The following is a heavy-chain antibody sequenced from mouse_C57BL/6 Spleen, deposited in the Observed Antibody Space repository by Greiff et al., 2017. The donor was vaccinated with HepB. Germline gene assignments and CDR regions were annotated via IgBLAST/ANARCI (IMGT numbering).Heavy chain of an antibody. CDR2: INPSSGYT. CDR1: GYTFTSYT. J-gene: IGHJ1*03. Sequence: QVQLKESGAELARPGASVKMSCKASGYTFTSYTMHWVKQRPGQGLEWIGYINPSSGYTKYNQKCKDKATLTADKSSSTAYMQLSSLTSEDSAVYYCARWREGYFDVWGTGTTVTVSS. V-gene: IGHV1-4*01. CDR3: ARWREGYFDV.